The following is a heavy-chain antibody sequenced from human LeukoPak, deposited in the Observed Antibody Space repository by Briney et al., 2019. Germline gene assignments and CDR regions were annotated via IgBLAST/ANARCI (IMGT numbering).Heavy chain of an antibody. CDR1: GFTFSTYG. V-gene: IGHV3-30*18. CDR2: ISYDGSKK. J-gene: IGHJ4*02. D-gene: IGHD3-3*01. CDR3: TKDVTQNYDFWSGASDY. Sequence: PGRSLRLSCAASGFTFSTYGMHWVRQAPGKGLEWVAVISYDGSKKHYADSVKGRLSISRDNSKNTLFLQMNSLRAEDTAVYYCTKDVTQNYDFWSGASDYWGQGTLVTVPS.